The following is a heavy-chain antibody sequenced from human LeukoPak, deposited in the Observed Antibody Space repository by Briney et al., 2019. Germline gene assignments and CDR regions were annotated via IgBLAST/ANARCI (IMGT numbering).Heavy chain of an antibody. CDR1: GGSISSYY. V-gene: IGHV4-4*07. D-gene: IGHD3-3*01. Sequence: SETLSLTCTVSGGSISSYYWSWIRQPAGKGLEWIGRIYTSGSTNYNPSLKSRVTMSVDTSKNQFSLKLSSVPAADTAVYYCARSSNTYYDFWSGYFDYWGQGTLVTVSS. CDR3: ARSSNTYYDFWSGYFDY. CDR2: IYTSGST. J-gene: IGHJ4*02.